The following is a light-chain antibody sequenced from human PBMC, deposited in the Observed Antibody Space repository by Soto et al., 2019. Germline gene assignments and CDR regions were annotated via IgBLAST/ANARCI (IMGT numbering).Light chain of an antibody. CDR2: KND. Sequence: QSVLTQPPSASGTPGQRVTISCSGSTSNIGKNFVYWYQQLPGMAPRLLIYKNDQRPSGVPDRFSGSKSGTSASLAISGVRSEYEADYFYAVWDDSLTAYLSGSGTKVPVL. J-gene: IGLJ1*01. CDR3: AVWDDSLTAYL. CDR1: TSNIGKNF. V-gene: IGLV1-47*01.